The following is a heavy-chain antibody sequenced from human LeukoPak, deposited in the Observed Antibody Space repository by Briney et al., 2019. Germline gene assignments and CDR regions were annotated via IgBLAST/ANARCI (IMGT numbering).Heavy chain of an antibody. CDR2: IKSKTDGGTT. D-gene: IGHD1-26*01. CDR1: GFTFSNAW. Sequence: SGGSLRLSCAASGFTFSNAWMSWVRQAPGKGLEWVGRIKSKTDGGTTDYAAPVKGRFTISRDDSKNTLYLQMNSLKTEDTAVYYCSTDFSGGYFGSWGQGTLVTVSS. CDR3: STDFSGGYFGS. V-gene: IGHV3-15*01. J-gene: IGHJ4*02.